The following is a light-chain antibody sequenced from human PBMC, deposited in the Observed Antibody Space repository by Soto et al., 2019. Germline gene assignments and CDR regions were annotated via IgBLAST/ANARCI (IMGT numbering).Light chain of an antibody. CDR1: QSVSSCY. CDR3: QQYVSSRWT. Sequence: IVLTQSPGTLSLSPGDRATLSCRASQSVSSCYLAWYQQKPGQAPRLLIYGAYSMATGIPYRFSGSGSGTDFTVTISRLETAEFAVYDCQQYVSSRWTSGQGTTVQTK. J-gene: IGKJ1*01. CDR2: GAY. V-gene: IGKV3-20*01.